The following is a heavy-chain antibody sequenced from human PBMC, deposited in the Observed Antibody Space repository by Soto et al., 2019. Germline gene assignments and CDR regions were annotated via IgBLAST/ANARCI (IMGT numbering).Heavy chain of an antibody. Sequence: QVQLQESGPGLVKPSGPLSLTCAVSGGSVSSSNWWSWVRQSPGKGLEWMGEIYHSGSAHYNPSLKSRATISLDKSKNQFSLRLTSVTAADTAVYYCARVPGVVVSADDAFDIWGPGTRVSVSS. J-gene: IGHJ3*02. CDR2: IYHSGSA. D-gene: IGHD2-21*02. CDR1: GGSVSSSNW. V-gene: IGHV4-4*02. CDR3: ARVPGVVVSADDAFDI.